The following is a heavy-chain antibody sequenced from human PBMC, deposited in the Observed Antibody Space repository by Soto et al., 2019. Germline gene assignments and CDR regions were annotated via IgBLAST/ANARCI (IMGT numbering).Heavy chain of an antibody. CDR1: SGSVSSGSYF. V-gene: IGHV4-61*01. CDR3: ARDGVPTAVPSMDV. J-gene: IGHJ6*02. D-gene: IGHD2-2*01. Sequence: SETLSLTCTVSSGSVSSGSYFWSWIPQPPGKGLEWIGFVYHDGSTNYNPSLKSRVTILIDTSKSQFSLKLRSATAADTAVYYCARDGVPTAVPSMDVWGQGIAVTVSS. CDR2: VYHDGST.